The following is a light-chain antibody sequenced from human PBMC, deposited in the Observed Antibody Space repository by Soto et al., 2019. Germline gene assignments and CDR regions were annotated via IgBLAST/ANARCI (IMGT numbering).Light chain of an antibody. CDR1: QTIRRW. CDR3: QQFDGHPQA. J-gene: IGKJ1*01. Sequence: DIQMTQSPSSLSASVGDRVTITCRASQTIRRWLAWYQQKPHKAPKLLIYNVSTFSRGVPSRFTGSGSGTDFTLTITSLQPEDVATYYCQQFDGHPQAFGSGTKVDIK. V-gene: IGKV1-5*03. CDR2: NVS.